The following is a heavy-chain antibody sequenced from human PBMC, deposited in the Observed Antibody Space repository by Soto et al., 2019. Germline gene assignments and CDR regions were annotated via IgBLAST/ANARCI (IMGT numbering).Heavy chain of an antibody. D-gene: IGHD4-17*01. V-gene: IGHV1-18*01. CDR1: GYTFTSYG. CDR2: ISPYNGNT. Sequence: GASVKVSCKASGYTFTSYGISWVRQAPGQGLEWMGWISPYNGNTNYAQKLQGRVTMTTNTSTSTAYMELRSLRSDDTAVYYCARSYSYTVTVDYWGQGTLVTVSS. CDR3: ARSYSYTVTVDY. J-gene: IGHJ4*02.